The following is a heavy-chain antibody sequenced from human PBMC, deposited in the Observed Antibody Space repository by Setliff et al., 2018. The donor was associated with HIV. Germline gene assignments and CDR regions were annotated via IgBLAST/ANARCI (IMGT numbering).Heavy chain of an antibody. CDR2: IYTGGAT. D-gene: IGHD4-17*01. Sequence: PGGSLRLSCVASGFRFRGHAMNWVRQAPGKGLEWASVIYTGGATFYADSVKARFTISRDNSRNTLYLQMNSLRAEDTAVYYCARSNLRRYGDPDWYFDLWGRGTLVTVSS. CDR1: GFRFRGHA. CDR3: ARSNLRRYGDPDWYFDL. V-gene: IGHV3-66*02. J-gene: IGHJ2*01.